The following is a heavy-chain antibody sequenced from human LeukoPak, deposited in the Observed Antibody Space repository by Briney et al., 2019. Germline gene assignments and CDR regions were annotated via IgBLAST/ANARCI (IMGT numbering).Heavy chain of an antibody. V-gene: IGHV1-8*01. J-gene: IGHJ4*02. CDR1: GYTFTSYD. CDR3: ASGQPGGGIDD. D-gene: IGHD2-15*01. CDR2: MSPYSGNT. Sequence: GASVKVSCKGSGYTFTSYDINWVRQASGQGLEWMGWMSPYSGNTGYAQKFQGRVTMTRDTSIATACMELSSLRSEDTAVYYCASGQPGGGIDDWGQGTLVTVSS.